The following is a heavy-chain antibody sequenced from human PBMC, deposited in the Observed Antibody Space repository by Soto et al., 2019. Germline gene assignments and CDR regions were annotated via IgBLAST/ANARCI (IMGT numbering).Heavy chain of an antibody. J-gene: IGHJ3*02. D-gene: IGHD2-15*01. CDR2: IKQDGSEK. CDR3: TRDRVVAPNPDAFDI. CDR1: GFTFSSYW. Sequence: EVQLVESGGGLVQPGGSLRLSCAASGFTFSSYWMSWVRQAPGKGLEWVANIKQDGSEKYYVDSVKGRFTISRDHAKNSLYLQMNSLRAEDTAVYYCTRDRVVAPNPDAFDIWGQGPMVTVSS. V-gene: IGHV3-7*01.